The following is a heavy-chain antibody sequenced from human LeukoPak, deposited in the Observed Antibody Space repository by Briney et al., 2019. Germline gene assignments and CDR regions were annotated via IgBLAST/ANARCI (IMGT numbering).Heavy chain of an antibody. V-gene: IGHV1-3*01. CDR1: GYTFTDYA. Sequence: ASVTVSCKASGYTFTDYALHWVRQAPGQRLEWMGWINPDNNNTKYSQRFQGRVSITSDTSASTAYMELSSLTSQDTAVYYCTTELVHWGPGTLVTVSP. CDR2: INPDNNNT. CDR3: TTELVH. J-gene: IGHJ4*02. D-gene: IGHD6-13*01.